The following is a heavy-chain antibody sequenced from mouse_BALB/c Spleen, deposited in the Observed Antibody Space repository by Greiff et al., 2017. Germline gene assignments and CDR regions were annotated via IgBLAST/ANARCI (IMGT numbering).Heavy chain of an antibody. CDR3: ARGGGDY. J-gene: IGHJ2*01. CDR2: INPGSGGT. CDR1: GYAFTNYL. Sequence: VKLMESGAELVRPGTSVKVSCKASGYAFTNYLIEWVKQRPGQGLEWIGVINPGSGGTNYNEKFKGKATLTADKSSSTAYMQLSSLTSDDSAVYFCARGGGDYWGQGTTLTVSS. V-gene: IGHV1-54*03.